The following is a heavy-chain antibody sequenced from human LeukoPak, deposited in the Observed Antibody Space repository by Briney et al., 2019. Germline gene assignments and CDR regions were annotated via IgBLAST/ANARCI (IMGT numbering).Heavy chain of an antibody. CDR3: ARLWVSYYYYMDV. CDR1: GGSISSRTYY. CDR2: IYYSGSR. J-gene: IGHJ6*03. D-gene: IGHD1-26*01. V-gene: IGHV4-39*01. Sequence: SETLSLTCTVSGGSISSRTYYWGWIRRPPGKGLEWIGSIYYSGSRAYNSSLKSRVTMSVDTSRNQFSLNLSSVTAADTAVYYCARLWVSYYYYMDVWGKGATVTVSS.